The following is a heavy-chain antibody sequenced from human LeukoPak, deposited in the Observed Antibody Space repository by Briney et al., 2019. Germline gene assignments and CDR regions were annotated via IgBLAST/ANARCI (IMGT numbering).Heavy chain of an antibody. Sequence: GGSLRLSCTASGFTFGDYAMSWVRQAPGKGLEWVGFIRSKAYGGTTEYAASVKGRFTISRDDSKSIAYLQMNSLKTEDTAVYYCTRDRRPYYDSSGYPEAFDIWGQGTMVTVSS. CDR1: GFTFGDYA. CDR3: TRDRRPYYDSSGYPEAFDI. J-gene: IGHJ3*02. D-gene: IGHD3-22*01. CDR2: IRSKAYGGTT. V-gene: IGHV3-49*04.